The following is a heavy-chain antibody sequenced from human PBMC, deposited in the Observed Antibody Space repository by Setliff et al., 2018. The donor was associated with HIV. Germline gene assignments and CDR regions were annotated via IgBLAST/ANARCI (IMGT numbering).Heavy chain of an antibody. CDR2: LDYIGST. D-gene: IGHD2-2*01. CDR1: GGSISSRDYF. V-gene: IGHV4-39*01. CDR3: ARHVDCSTTSCYARPYYFYYMDV. J-gene: IGHJ6*03. Sequence: SETLSLTCTVPGGSISSRDYFWGWLRQPPGKGLEWIGSLDYIGSTYYNPSLNSRVTISVVTSKNQFSLKLSSVTAADTAVYYCARHVDCSTTSCYARPYYFYYMDVWGKGTTVTVSS.